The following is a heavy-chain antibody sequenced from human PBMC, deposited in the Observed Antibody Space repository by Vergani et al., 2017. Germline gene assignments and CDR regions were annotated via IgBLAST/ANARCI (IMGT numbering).Heavy chain of an antibody. V-gene: IGHV4-34*01. CDR3: ARVNTETNGHLYYYYYMDV. CDR2: IDHTGRP. J-gene: IGHJ6*03. D-gene: IGHD4-11*01. Sequence: QVQLQQWGGGLLKPSETLSLTCVVNGGSFTSYHWTWIRQSPREGLEWVGDIDHTGRPDYNPSLKSRLTRSVDKSRNQFSLTLNSVTATDTAIYFCARVNTETNGHLYYYYYMDVWGQGTAVTVS. CDR1: GGSFTSYH.